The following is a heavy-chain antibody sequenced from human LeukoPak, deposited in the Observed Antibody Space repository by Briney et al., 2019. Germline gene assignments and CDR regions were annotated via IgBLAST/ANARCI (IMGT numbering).Heavy chain of an antibody. CDR1: GFTFSSYA. V-gene: IGHV3-30*04. CDR3: ARDWGYDYFDY. D-gene: IGHD2-15*01. Sequence: GGSLRLSCAASGFTFSSYAMHWVRQAPGKGLEWVAVISYDGSNKYYADSVKGRFTISRDNSKNTLYLQMNSLRAEDTAVYYCARDWGYDYFDYWGQGTLVTVSS. J-gene: IGHJ4*02. CDR2: ISYDGSNK.